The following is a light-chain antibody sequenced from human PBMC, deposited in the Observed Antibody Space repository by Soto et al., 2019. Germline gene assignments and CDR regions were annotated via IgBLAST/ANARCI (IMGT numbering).Light chain of an antibody. V-gene: IGLV2-23*02. CDR2: EVT. CDR1: SSDVGSYNL. Sequence: VLTQPASVSRSPGQSIIISRTGTSSDVGSYNLVSWYQQHPGKAPKLMIYEVTKRPSGVSNRFSGSKSGNTACLTISGLQAEDEADYFCCSFAGSPYVFGTGTKVTVL. J-gene: IGLJ1*01. CDR3: CSFAGSPYV.